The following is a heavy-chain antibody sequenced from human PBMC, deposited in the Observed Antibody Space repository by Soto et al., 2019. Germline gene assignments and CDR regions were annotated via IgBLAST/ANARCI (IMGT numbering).Heavy chain of an antibody. V-gene: IGHV4-34*01. CDR1: GVSFSGYY. Sequence: PSETLSLTCAVYGVSFSGYYWTWIRQPPGTGLEWIGEINHSGSTNYNPSLKSRVTISVDTSKNQFSLKLTPVTAADTAVYYCARRLYDGSAYYYDYWGQGTLVTVSS. CDR3: ARRLYDGSAYYYDY. J-gene: IGHJ4*02. D-gene: IGHD3-22*01. CDR2: INHSGST.